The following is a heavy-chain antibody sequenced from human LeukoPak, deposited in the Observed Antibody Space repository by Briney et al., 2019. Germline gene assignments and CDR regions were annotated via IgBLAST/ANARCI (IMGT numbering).Heavy chain of an antibody. CDR1: GYTFTSYA. Sequence: ASVNVSCKASGYTFTSYAMHWVRQAPGQRLEWMGWINAGNGNTKYSQKFQGRVTITRDTSASTAYMELSSLRSEDTAVYYCARDRLDSNYYYYGMDVWGQGTTDTVSS. V-gene: IGHV1-3*01. J-gene: IGHJ6*02. D-gene: IGHD3-16*01. CDR3: ARDRLDSNYYYYGMDV. CDR2: INAGNGNT.